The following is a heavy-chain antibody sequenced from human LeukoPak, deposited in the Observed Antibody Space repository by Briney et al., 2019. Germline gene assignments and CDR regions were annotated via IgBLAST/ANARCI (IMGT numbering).Heavy chain of an antibody. CDR2: IYYSGST. V-gene: IGHV4-39*07. CDR3: ARVKGYWYYGSGSYYNVEYYFDY. Sequence: SETLSLTCTVSGGSIRSSSYYWGWIRQPPGKGLEWIGSIYYSGSTYYNPSLKSRVTISVDTSKNQFSLKLSSVTAADTAVYYCARVKGYWYYGSGSYYNVEYYFDYWGQGTLVTVSS. D-gene: IGHD3-10*01. CDR1: GGSIRSSSYY. J-gene: IGHJ4*02.